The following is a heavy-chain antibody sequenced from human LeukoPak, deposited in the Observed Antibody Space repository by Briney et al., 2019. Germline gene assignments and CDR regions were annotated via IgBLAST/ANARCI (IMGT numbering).Heavy chain of an antibody. CDR2: IHYSGST. V-gene: IGHV4-39*07. D-gene: IGHD2-15*01. Sequence: SETLSLTCTVSGGSIRSSNNYWGWIRQPPGKGLEWIGGIHYSGSTYYYPSLKSRVTISVDTSNNQFSLKLSSVTAADTAVYYCARVVVPGWFDPWGQGTLVTVSS. CDR3: ARVVVPGWFDP. CDR1: GGSIRSSNNY. J-gene: IGHJ5*02.